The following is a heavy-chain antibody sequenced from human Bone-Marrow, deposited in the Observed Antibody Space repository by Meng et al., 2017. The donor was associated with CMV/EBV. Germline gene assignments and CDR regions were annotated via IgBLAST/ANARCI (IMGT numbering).Heavy chain of an antibody. D-gene: IGHD3-3*01. CDR2: IDWDDDK. CDR1: GFSPSTSGMC. CDR3: ARTYYDFWSGYGDYYYYGMDV. J-gene: IGHJ6*02. Sequence: SGPTLVKPTQTLTLTCTFSGFSPSTSGMCVSWVRQPPGKALEWLALIDWDDDKYYSTSLKTRLTISKDTSKNQVVLTMTNMDPVDTATYYCARTYYDFWSGYGDYYYYGMDVWGQGTTVTV. V-gene: IGHV2-70*20.